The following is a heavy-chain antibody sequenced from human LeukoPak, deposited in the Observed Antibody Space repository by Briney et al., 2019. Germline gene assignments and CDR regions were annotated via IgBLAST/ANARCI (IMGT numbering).Heavy chain of an antibody. D-gene: IGHD6-13*01. CDR2: IHPGDSDI. J-gene: IGHJ4*02. CDR3: ATRGSSWGY. Sequence: GESLKISFKGSGYSFTNYWVGWVRQMPGKGLEWMGIIHPGDSDIRYSPSFQGQVTISVDKSISTAFLQWSSLKASDTAMYYCATRGSSWGYWGQGTLVTVSS. CDR1: GYSFTNYW. V-gene: IGHV5-51*01.